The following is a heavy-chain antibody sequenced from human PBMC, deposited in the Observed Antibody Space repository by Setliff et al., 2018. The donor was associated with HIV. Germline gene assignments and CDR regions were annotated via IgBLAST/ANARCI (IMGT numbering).Heavy chain of an antibody. J-gene: IGHJ4*02. V-gene: IGHV3-33*08. CDR1: GFTFSSYV. Sequence: GGSLRLSCAATGFTFSSYVLHWVRQAPGKGLEWVAVMSTDGDIKIYADSVQGRFTISRDNSKNTLSLQMNSLRAVTVRNVAAVDCWGQGTLVTVSS. CDR3: VDC. CDR2: MSTDGDIK. D-gene: IGHD6-19*01.